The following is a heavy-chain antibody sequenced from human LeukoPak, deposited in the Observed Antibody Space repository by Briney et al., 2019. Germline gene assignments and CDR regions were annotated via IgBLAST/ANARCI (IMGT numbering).Heavy chain of an antibody. CDR3: ARSASGLDGMDV. J-gene: IGHJ6*02. CDR2: TFTSGGT. CDR1: GGSMSPYY. D-gene: IGHD1-26*01. Sequence: SETLSLTCTVSGGSMSPYYWSWIRQTPGKGLEWIGYTFTSGGTNYNPSLKSRVTISVDTSKNQFSLKLSSVTAADTAVYYCARSASGLDGMDVWGQGTTVTVSS. V-gene: IGHV4-4*09.